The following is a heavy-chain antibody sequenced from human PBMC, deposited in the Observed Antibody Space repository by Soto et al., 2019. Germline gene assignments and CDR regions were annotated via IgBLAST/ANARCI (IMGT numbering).Heavy chain of an antibody. CDR3: ARLIGNSWLDS. J-gene: IGHJ5*01. CDR2: TCYRSRWQT. CDR1: GDSVSTNDAT. Sequence: QVQLQQSGPGLVKPSQTLSLTCAISGDSVSTNDATWDWIRQSPSRGLEWLGRTCYRSRWQTDYAVSVKSRTSINPHTSNNQVSLQLNSVTPDDTAVYYCARLIGNSWLDSWGQGTLVTVSS. D-gene: IGHD3-16*01. V-gene: IGHV6-1*01.